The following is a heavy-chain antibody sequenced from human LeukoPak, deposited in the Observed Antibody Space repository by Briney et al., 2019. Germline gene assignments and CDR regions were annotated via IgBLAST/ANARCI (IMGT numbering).Heavy chain of an antibody. CDR2: NIPLFGTT. D-gene: IGHD3/OR15-3a*01. Sequence: SSVKVSCKASGGTFSSYAISWVRQAPGQGLEWMGRNIPLFGTTNYAQKFQGRVTITTDESTSTAYMELSSLRSEDTAVYYCAYGLALTGWFDPWGQGTLATVSS. CDR3: AYGLALTGWFDP. CDR1: GGTFSSYA. V-gene: IGHV1-69*05. J-gene: IGHJ5*02.